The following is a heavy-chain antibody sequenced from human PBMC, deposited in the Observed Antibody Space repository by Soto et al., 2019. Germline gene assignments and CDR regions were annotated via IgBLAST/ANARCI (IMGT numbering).Heavy chain of an antibody. Sequence: PGGSLRLSCAASGFTFNSYDMHWVRQAPGKGLEWVAVISYDGSSTSYADSVKGRFTISRDNAKNTLYLQMNSLRAEDTAVYYCARETNWGPDYWGQGTLVTVS. CDR3: ARETNWGPDY. CDR2: ISYDGSST. D-gene: IGHD7-27*01. V-gene: IGHV3-30*03. J-gene: IGHJ4*02. CDR1: GFTFNSYD.